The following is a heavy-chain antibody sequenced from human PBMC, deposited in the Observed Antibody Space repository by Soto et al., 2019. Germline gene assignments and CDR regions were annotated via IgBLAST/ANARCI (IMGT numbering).Heavy chain of an antibody. Sequence: SETLSLTCTVSGGSIGSFYWSWIRQPPGGTLEWIGYIYASGTTTYNPSLESRVTMSVDMPNNEFSLDLTSVTAADTAVYYCARSHSFDGSIYHYYFDFWGQGTLVTVYS. CDR3: ARSHSFDGSIYHYYFDF. V-gene: IGHV4-59*01. D-gene: IGHD3-3*02. CDR2: IYASGTT. CDR1: GGSIGSFY. J-gene: IGHJ4*02.